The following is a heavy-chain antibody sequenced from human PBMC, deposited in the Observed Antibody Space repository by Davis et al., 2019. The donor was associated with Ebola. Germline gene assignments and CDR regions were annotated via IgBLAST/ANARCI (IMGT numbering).Heavy chain of an antibody. CDR3: ARVRGGTSA. CDR1: GGSVSSGSYY. J-gene: IGHJ5*02. D-gene: IGHD2-2*01. Sequence: MPSETLSLTCTVSGGSVSSGSYYWNWIRQPPGKGLEWIGYIYYSGSTNYDPSLKSRVTISVDTSKNQFSLKLSSVTAADTAVYYCARVRGGTSAWGQGTLVTVSS. V-gene: IGHV4-61*01. CDR2: IYYSGST.